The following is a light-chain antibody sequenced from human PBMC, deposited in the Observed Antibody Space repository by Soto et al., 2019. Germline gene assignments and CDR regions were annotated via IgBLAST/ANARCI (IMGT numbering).Light chain of an antibody. J-gene: IGLJ2*01. CDR3: SSDTTDTTVV. CDR2: EVT. CDR1: SSDVGSYNR. Sequence: QSALTQPPSVSGSPGQSVTISCTGTSSDVGSYNRVSWYQQPPGTAPNLMIYEVTNRPSGVPDRFSGTKSGNTASLTISGLQAEDEADDYRSSDTTDTTVVFVGGTKLTVL. V-gene: IGLV2-18*02.